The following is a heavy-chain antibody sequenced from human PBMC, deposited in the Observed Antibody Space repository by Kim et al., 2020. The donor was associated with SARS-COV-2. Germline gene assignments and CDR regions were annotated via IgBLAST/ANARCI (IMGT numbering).Heavy chain of an antibody. CDR1: GFTFSSYT. CDR3: ARDLGVGPLYYFDY. J-gene: IGHJ4*02. CDR2: ISDSGTYI. Sequence: GGSLRLSCAASGFTFSSYTMNWVRRAPGKGLEWVSSISDSGTYIYYADSVKGRFTISRDNAKNSLYLQMNSLRAEDTAVYYCARDLGVGPLYYFDYWGQGTLVTVSS. V-gene: IGHV3-21*01. D-gene: IGHD3-3*01.